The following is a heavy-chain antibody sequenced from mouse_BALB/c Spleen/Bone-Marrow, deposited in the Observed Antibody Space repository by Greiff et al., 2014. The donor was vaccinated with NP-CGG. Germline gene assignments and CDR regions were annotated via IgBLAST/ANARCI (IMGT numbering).Heavy chain of an antibody. CDR1: GYTFTSYV. Sequence: EVQVVESGPELVKPGASVKMSCKASGYTFTSYVMHWVKQKPGQGLEWIGNINPYNDGTKYNEKFKGKATLTSDKSSSTAYMELSSLTSEDSAVYYCARKVWYYAMDYWGQGTSVTVSS. J-gene: IGHJ4*01. D-gene: IGHD2-10*02. CDR3: ARKVWYYAMDY. V-gene: IGHV1-14*01. CDR2: INPYNDGT.